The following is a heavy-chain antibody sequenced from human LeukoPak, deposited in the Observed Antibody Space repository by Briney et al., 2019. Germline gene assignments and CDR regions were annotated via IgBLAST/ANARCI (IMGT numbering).Heavy chain of an antibody. V-gene: IGHV3-21*01. CDR3: ARTSIAAAGTFQH. D-gene: IGHD6-13*01. CDR2: ISSSSSYI. CDR1: GSTFSSYS. J-gene: IGHJ1*01. Sequence: GGALRLSCAASGSTFSSYSMNWVRQAPGKGLEWVSSISSSSSYIYYADSVKGRFTISRDNAKNSLYLQMNSLRAEDTAVYYCARTSIAAAGTFQHWGQGTLVTVSS.